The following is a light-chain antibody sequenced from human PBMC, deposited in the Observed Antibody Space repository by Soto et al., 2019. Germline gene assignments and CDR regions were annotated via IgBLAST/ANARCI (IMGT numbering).Light chain of an antibody. J-gene: IGKJ2*01. CDR1: QSISSSY. CDR2: GSS. V-gene: IGKV3-20*01. Sequence: ELVLTQSPGTLSLSPGERATLSCRASQSISSSYLTWYQQKPGQAPRVLVYGSSRRATGIPDRFSGSGSGTDFTLTISRLEPEDFAVYYCQQYGRSPGYTFGQGTKVEIK. CDR3: QQYGRSPGYT.